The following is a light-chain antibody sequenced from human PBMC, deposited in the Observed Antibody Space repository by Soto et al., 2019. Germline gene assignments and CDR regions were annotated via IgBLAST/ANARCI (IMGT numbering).Light chain of an antibody. V-gene: IGKV3-11*01. CDR1: QSVSSY. J-gene: IGKJ4*01. CDR3: LQRTNWPLT. Sequence: EIVSTQSPATLSLSPGERATLSCRASQSVSSYLAWYQQKPGQAPRLLIYDASNRATGIPARFSGSGSGTDFTLTIRSLEPEDFAVYYCLQRTNWPLTFGGGTKVDIK. CDR2: DAS.